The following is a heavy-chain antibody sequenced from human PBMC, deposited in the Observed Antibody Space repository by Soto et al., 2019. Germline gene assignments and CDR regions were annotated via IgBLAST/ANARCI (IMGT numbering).Heavy chain of an antibody. V-gene: IGHV3-21*01. CDR3: ARAIVLVVYAEYDAFDI. J-gene: IGHJ3*02. CDR2: ISSSSSYI. CDR1: GFTFSSYI. D-gene: IGHD2-8*01. Sequence: GGSLRLSCAASGFTFSSYIMNWVRQAPGKGLEWVSSISSSSSYIYYADSVKGRFTISRDNAKNSLYLQMSSLRAEDTAVYYCARAIVLVVYAEYDAFDIWGQGTMVTVSS.